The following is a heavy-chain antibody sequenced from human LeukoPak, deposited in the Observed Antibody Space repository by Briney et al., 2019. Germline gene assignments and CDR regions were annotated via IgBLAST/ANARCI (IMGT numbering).Heavy chain of an antibody. CDR1: GYTFTSQY. D-gene: IGHD2-21*02. CDR2: INPSGGST. V-gene: IGHV1-46*01. J-gene: IGHJ5*02. Sequence: ASVKVSCKASGYTFTSQYVHWVRQAPGRGLEWMGIINPSGGSTRYAQKFQGRVTMTRDTSTSTVYMELSSLRSEDTAVYYCAREMAGDCGGDCYSPGWFDPWGQGTLVTVSS. CDR3: AREMAGDCGGDCYSPGWFDP.